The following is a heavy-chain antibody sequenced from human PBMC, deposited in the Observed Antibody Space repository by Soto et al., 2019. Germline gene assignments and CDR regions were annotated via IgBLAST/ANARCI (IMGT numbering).Heavy chain of an antibody. D-gene: IGHD5-18*01. J-gene: IGHJ4*02. V-gene: IGHV1-18*01. CDR3: ARVLSAGGYSYGPLDY. CDR2: ISAYNGNT. CDR1: GYTFTSYG. Sequence: QVQLVQSGAEVKKPGASVKVSCKASGYTFTSYGISWVRQAPGQGLEWMGWISAYNGNTNYAQKPQGRVTMTTDTSTSTAYMELRSLRSDDTAVYYCARVLSAGGYSYGPLDYWGQGTLVTVSS.